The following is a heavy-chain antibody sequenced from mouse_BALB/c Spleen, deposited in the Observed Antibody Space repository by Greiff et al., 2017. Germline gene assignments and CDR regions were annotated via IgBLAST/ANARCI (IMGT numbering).Heavy chain of an antibody. J-gene: IGHJ3*01. CDR1: GYSFTGYY. V-gene: IGHV1S34*01. Sequence: LVKTGASVKISCKASGYSFTGYYMHWVKQSHGKSLEWIGYISCYNGATSYNQKFKGKATFTVDTSSSTAYMQFNSLTSEDSAVYYCARERAYGNYETWFAYWGQGTLVTVSA. CDR3: ARERAYGNYETWFAY. D-gene: IGHD2-1*01. CDR2: ISCYNGAT.